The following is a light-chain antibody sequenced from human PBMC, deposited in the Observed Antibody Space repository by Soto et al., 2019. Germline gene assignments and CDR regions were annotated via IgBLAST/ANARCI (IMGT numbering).Light chain of an antibody. CDR1: QSVSSSY. J-gene: IGKJ1*01. CDR3: QQYGSSGT. CDR2: GAS. Sequence: EILLTQSPRNLSLSPGGSAALYCSASQSVSSSYLAWYQPKPGQAPRLRIYGASNRATGIPDRLSGSGSGTDFTLTISRMEPEDFAVYYCQQYGSSGTFGQGTKVDIK. V-gene: IGKV3-20*01.